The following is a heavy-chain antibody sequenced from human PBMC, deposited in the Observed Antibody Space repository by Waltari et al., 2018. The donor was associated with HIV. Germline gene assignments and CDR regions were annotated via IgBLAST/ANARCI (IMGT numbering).Heavy chain of an antibody. Sequence: EVQLVQSGAEVKKPGESLKISCKGSGYSFTSYWIGWVRQMPGKGLEWMGIIYPGDSDTRYSPSFQGQVTISADKSISTAYLQWSSLKASDTAMYYCARRIAVAGRKIDAFDIWGQGTMVTVSS. CDR3: ARRIAVAGRKIDAFDI. J-gene: IGHJ3*02. V-gene: IGHV5-51*01. CDR1: GYSFTSYW. CDR2: IYPGDSDT. D-gene: IGHD6-19*01.